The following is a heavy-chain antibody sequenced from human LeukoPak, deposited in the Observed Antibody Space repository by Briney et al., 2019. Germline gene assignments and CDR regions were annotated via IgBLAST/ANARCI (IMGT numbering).Heavy chain of an antibody. D-gene: IGHD2-21*02. CDR2: ISGSGGST. Sequence: GGSLRLSCAASGFTFSSYAMSWVRQAPGKGLEWVSAISGSGGSTYYADSVKGRLTISRDNSKNTLYLQMNSLRAEDTAVYYCAKDHGYCGGDCYTRDWFDPWGQGTLVTVSS. V-gene: IGHV3-23*01. CDR3: AKDHGYCGGDCYTRDWFDP. CDR1: GFTFSSYA. J-gene: IGHJ5*02.